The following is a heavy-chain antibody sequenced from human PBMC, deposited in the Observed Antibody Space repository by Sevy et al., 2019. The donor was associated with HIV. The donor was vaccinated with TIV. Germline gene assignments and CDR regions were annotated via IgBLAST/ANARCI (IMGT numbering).Heavy chain of an antibody. J-gene: IGHJ4*02. CDR2: IYYSGST. Sequence: SETLSLTCTVSGGSISSYYWSWIRQPPGKGLEWIGYIYYSGSTNYNPSLTSRVTISVDTSKNQFSLKLSSVTAADTAVYYCARTRYSGYVADYWGQGTLVTVSS. CDR1: GGSISSYY. D-gene: IGHD5-12*01. CDR3: ARTRYSGYVADY. V-gene: IGHV4-59*01.